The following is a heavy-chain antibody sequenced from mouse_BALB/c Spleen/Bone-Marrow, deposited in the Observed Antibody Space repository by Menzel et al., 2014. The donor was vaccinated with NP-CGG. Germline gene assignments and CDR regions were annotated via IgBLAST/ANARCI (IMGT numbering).Heavy chain of an antibody. Sequence: DLVKPGASVKLSCKASGYTFTNFWINWIEQRPGQGLEWIGRIAPGSGTTYYNEMFKGKAILTVDTSSSTAYIQLSNLSSEDSAVYFRARYDYAMDYWGQGTPVTVSS. D-gene: IGHD2-3*01. J-gene: IGHJ4*01. CDR1: GYTFTNFW. CDR3: ARYDYAMDY. V-gene: IGHV1S41*01. CDR2: IAPGSGTT.